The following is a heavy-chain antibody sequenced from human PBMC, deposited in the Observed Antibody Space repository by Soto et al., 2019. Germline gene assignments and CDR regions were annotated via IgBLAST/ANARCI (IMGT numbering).Heavy chain of an antibody. D-gene: IGHD3-3*01. CDR2: ISAYNGNT. CDR3: ARDLRYDFWSGPGWFDP. Sequence: ALVKVSCKASGYTFTSYGISWVRQAPGQGLEWMGWISAYNGNTNCAQKLQGRVTMTTDTSTSTAYMELRSLRSDDTAVYYCARDLRYDFWSGPGWFDPWGQGTLVTVSS. V-gene: IGHV1-18*01. CDR1: GYTFTSYG. J-gene: IGHJ5*02.